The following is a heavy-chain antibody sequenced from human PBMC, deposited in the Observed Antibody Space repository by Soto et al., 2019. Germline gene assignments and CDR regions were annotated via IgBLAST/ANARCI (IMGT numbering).Heavy chain of an antibody. D-gene: IGHD6-19*01. CDR1: GYTFTSYG. CDR2: INAYNGNT. V-gene: IGHV1-18*01. J-gene: IGHJ4*02. CDR3: ARAPLAGTYFDY. Sequence: QVQLVQSGAEVKKPGASVKVSCKASGYTFTSYGISWVRQAPGQGLEWMGWINAYNGNTNYAQNLQGRVTMTTDTSTSTAYMALRSRRSDDTAVYYCARAPLAGTYFDYWGQGALVTVSS.